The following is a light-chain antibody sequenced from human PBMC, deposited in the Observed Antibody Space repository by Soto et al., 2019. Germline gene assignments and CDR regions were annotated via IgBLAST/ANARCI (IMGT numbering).Light chain of an antibody. V-gene: IGLV2-14*01. CDR2: DVS. Sequence: QSALTQPASVSGSPGQAITISCTGTSSDVGGYTYVSWYQQHPGKAPKFIIYDVSNRPSGVSKRFSGSKSGNTASLTISGLQAEDEADYYCSSYTTSNTRQIVFGTGTKVTVL. CDR1: SSDVGGYTY. CDR3: SSYTTSNTRQIV. J-gene: IGLJ1*01.